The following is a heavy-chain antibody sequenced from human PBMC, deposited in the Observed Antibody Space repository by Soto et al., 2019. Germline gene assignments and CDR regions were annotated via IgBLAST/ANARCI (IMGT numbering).Heavy chain of an antibody. CDR3: ARGDGGYGWVWFDP. Sequence: QVQLVESGGGVVQPGRSLRLSCAASGFSFSAYGMHWVRQAPGKGLEWVAVISYDGSDKYYADSVRGRFTISRDNSKNPLYLQMNSLRPEDTAVYYCARGDGGYGWVWFDPWGQGTLVTVSS. J-gene: IGHJ5*02. CDR1: GFSFSAYG. CDR2: ISYDGSDK. V-gene: IGHV3-30*03. D-gene: IGHD5-12*01.